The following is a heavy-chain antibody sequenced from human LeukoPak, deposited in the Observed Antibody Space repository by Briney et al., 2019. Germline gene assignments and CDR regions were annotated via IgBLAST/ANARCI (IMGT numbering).Heavy chain of an antibody. J-gene: IGHJ4*02. V-gene: IGHV3-15*01. CDR3: PVVIGWY. CDR2: IKSKTDVGST. Sequence: GGSLRLSCAASGFTFSNAWMSWVRQAPGKGLEWVGRIKSKTDVGSTDYAVPGKGRFTIAREDSKNTLYMQINSLKSKDTAVYHCPVVIGWYWGQGTLVTVSS. D-gene: IGHD3-16*02. CDR1: GFTFSNAW.